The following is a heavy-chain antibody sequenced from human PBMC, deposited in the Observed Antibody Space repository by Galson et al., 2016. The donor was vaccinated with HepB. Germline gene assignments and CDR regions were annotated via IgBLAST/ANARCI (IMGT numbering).Heavy chain of an antibody. V-gene: IGHV4-61*01. CDR2: ISYSGYT. D-gene: IGHD2-21*01. CDR1: GGSISGGSTRSYY. Sequence: SETLSLTCTVSGGSISGGSTRSYYWNWIRQPPGKGLEWIGYISYSGYTNYNPPLKSRLTISVDTSKNQFFLKLTSVTAADTAVYYCARGIRKWFETWGQGTLVTVSS. J-gene: IGHJ5*02. CDR3: ARGIRKWFET.